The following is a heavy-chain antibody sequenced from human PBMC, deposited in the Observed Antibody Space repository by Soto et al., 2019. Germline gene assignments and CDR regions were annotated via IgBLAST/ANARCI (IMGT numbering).Heavy chain of an antibody. CDR3: ARWGRRGAQAGMFDI. D-gene: IGHD1-26*01. V-gene: IGHV4-4*07. Sequence: SETLSLTCTVSGGSVSDYYWNWIRMTAGKGLEWIGRMQGSGSSNYNPSLKSRATTSLDTSKNQISLRLKSVTAADTGIYYCARWGRRGAQAGMFDIRGQGTLVTVSS. J-gene: IGHJ4*02. CDR1: GGSVSDYY. CDR2: MQGSGSS.